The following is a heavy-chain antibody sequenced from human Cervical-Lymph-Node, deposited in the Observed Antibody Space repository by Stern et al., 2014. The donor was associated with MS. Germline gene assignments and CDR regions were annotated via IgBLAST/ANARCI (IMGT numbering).Heavy chain of an antibody. J-gene: IGHJ6*02. CDR2: IHTSGST. Sequence: QLQLQESGPGLVKASQTLSLTCTVSGGSISSGGYYWSWIRQPAGKGLEWIGRIHTSGSTNYNTSLKGRVTISVAPSQHKFSLRLSSVTAADTAVYYCAHMSSSWYVDGMDVWGQGTTVTVSS. D-gene: IGHD6-13*01. V-gene: IGHV4-61*02. CDR1: GGSISSGGYY. CDR3: AHMSSSWYVDGMDV.